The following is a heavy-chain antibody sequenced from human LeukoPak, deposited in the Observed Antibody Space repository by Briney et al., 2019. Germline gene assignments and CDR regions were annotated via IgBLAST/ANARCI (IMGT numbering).Heavy chain of an antibody. D-gene: IGHD3-22*01. CDR2: INPSGGST. V-gene: IGHV1-46*01. CDR1: GYTFTSYY. CDR3: ARETLYYYDSSEYFQH. Sequence: ASVKVSCKASGYTFTSYYMHWVRQAPGQGLEWMGIINPSGGSTSYAQKFQGRVTMTRDTSTSTVYMELSSLGSEDTAVYYCARETLYYYDSSEYFQHWGQGTLVTVSS. J-gene: IGHJ1*01.